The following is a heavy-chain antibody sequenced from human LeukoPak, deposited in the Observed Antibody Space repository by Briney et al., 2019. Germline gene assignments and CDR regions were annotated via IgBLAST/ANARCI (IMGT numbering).Heavy chain of an antibody. J-gene: IGHJ4*02. CDR3: AKDWGQRGVGASLGH. D-gene: IGHD1-26*01. V-gene: IGHV3-30*18. CDR2: ISYDGSNK. CDR1: GFTFSSYW. Sequence: GGSLRLSCAASGFTFSSYWMSWVRQAPGKGLEWVSFISYDGSNKVHADSVMGRFTISRDNSKNAVDLQLNSLRDGDTAVYYCAKDWGQRGVGASLGHWGQGTLVIVSS.